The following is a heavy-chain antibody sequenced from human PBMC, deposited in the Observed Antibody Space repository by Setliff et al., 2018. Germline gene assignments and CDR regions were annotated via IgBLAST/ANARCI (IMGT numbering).Heavy chain of an antibody. J-gene: IGHJ4*02. CDR3: ARSLGSGSYYNSRPFYSDY. V-gene: IGHV4-61*09. CDR1: GGSISEPNYY. D-gene: IGHD3-10*01. Sequence: SETLSLTCTVSGGSISEPNYYWSWIRQPVGKGLEWIGHIYTRGSTNYNPSLRTRVSISVDTSKNHFSLRLSSVTAADTAVYYCARSLGSGSYYNSRPFYSDYWGQGTLVTVSS. CDR2: IYTRGST.